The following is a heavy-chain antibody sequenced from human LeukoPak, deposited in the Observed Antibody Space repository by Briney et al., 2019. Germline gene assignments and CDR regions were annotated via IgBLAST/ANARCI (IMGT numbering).Heavy chain of an antibody. V-gene: IGHV3-11*01. CDR2: ISSSGSTI. D-gene: IGHD1-26*01. Sequence: PGGSLRPSCAASGFTFSDYYMSWIRQAPGKGLEWVSYISSSGSTIYYADSVKGRFTISRDNAKNSLYLQMNSLRAEDTAVYYCASPSEVGAIDYWGQGTLVTVSS. CDR3: ASPSEVGAIDY. CDR1: GFTFSDYY. J-gene: IGHJ4*02.